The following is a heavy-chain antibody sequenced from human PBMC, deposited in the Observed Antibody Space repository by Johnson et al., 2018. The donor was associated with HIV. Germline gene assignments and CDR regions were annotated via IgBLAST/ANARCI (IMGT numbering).Heavy chain of an antibody. V-gene: IGHV3-72*01. CDR1: GFTFSDYY. CDR2: TRNKANSYTT. D-gene: IGHD3-22*01. Sequence: VQLVESGGGLVQPGGSLRLSCAASGFTFSDYYMSWIRQAPGKGLEWVGRTRNKANSYTTEYAASVKGRFTISRDDSKNSLYLQMNSLKTEDTAVYYCARDSSGYSGFDVWGQGTMVTVSS. CDR3: ARDSSGYSGFDV. J-gene: IGHJ3*01.